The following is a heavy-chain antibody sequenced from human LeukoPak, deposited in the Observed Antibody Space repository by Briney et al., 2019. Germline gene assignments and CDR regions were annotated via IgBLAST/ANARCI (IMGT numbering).Heavy chain of an antibody. V-gene: IGHV3-74*01. D-gene: IGHD6-25*01. CDR2: LASDENNR. J-gene: IGHJ4*02. CDR1: GLTISDSW. CDR3: ARDASGGPLDS. Sequence: GGSLRLSCAASGLTISDSWIHWVRQVPGKGLMWVSRLASDENNRIYADSVKGRFTISRDNAKNTLFLQMNSLRVEDTGFYYCARDASGGPLDSWAQGALATSSS.